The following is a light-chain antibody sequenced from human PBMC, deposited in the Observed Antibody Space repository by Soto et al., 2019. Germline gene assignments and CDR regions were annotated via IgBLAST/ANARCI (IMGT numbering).Light chain of an antibody. CDR3: QQHGSSPGT. V-gene: IGKV3-20*01. CDR1: QSVSSYY. J-gene: IGKJ1*01. CDR2: GAS. Sequence: EIVLTQSPATLSLSPGDRATLSCRASQSVSSYYFAWYQQKPGQAPRLLIYGASSRATGIPDRFSGSGSGTDFTLTISSLEPEDFAVYYCQQHGSSPGTFGQGTKVEIK.